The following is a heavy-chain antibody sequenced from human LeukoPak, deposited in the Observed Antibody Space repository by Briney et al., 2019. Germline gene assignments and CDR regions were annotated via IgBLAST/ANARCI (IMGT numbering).Heavy chain of an antibody. D-gene: IGHD6-19*01. Sequence: ASVKVSCKASGGTFSSYTISWVRQAPGQGLEWMGWINTNTGNPTYAQGFTGRFVFSLDTSVSTAYLQISSLKAEDTAVYYCARIAVAPRSWFDPWGQGTLVTVSS. CDR2: INTNTGNP. V-gene: IGHV7-4-1*02. CDR3: ARIAVAPRSWFDP. CDR1: GGTFSSYT. J-gene: IGHJ5*02.